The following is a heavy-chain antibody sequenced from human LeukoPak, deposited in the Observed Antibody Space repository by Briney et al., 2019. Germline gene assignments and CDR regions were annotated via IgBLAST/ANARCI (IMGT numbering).Heavy chain of an antibody. D-gene: IGHD3-10*01. V-gene: IGHV3-30-3*01. Sequence: GGSLRLSCAASGFTFSSYAMHWVRQAPGKGLEWVAVISYDGSNKYYADSVKGRFTISRDNSKNTLYLQMNSLRAEDTAVYYCARVGYYASGPFSYFDYWGQGTLATVSS. CDR1: GFTFSSYA. CDR3: ARVGYYASGPFSYFDY. J-gene: IGHJ4*02. CDR2: ISYDGSNK.